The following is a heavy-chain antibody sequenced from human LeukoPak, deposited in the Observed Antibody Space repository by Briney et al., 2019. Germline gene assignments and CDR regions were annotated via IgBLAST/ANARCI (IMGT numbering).Heavy chain of an antibody. CDR1: GGTFSIYA. J-gene: IGHJ4*02. V-gene: IGHV1-69*05. CDR3: ARASNPYSSSWYLFDY. D-gene: IGHD6-13*01. CDR2: IIPIFGTA. Sequence: SVKVSCKASGGTFSIYAISWVRQAPGQGLEWMGGIIPIFGTANYAQKFQGRVTITTDESTSTAYMELSSLRSEDTAVYYCARASNPYSSSWYLFDYWGQGTLVTVSS.